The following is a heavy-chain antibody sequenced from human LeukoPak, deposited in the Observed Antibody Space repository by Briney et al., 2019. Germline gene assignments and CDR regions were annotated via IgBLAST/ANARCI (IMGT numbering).Heavy chain of an antibody. D-gene: IGHD3-10*01. J-gene: IGHJ4*02. CDR1: GFTFSSHG. Sequence: GRSLRLSCAASGFTFSSHGMHWVRQAPGKGLEWVASISYDGSNRHYADSVKGRVTISRDNPKNTLYLQMNRLRTEDTSIYYCAKEELRYFAYWGQGTLVTVSS. CDR2: ISYDGSNR. V-gene: IGHV3-30*18. CDR3: AKEELRYFAY.